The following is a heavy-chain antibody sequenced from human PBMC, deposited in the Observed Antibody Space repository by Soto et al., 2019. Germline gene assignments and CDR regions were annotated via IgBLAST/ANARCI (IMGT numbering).Heavy chain of an antibody. V-gene: IGHV1-69*12. D-gene: IGHD2-15*01. CDR3: ARESRYCSGVSCYFLPGIDY. CDR2: IIPIFGTA. Sequence: QVQLVQSGAEVKKPGSSVKVSCKASGGTFSSYAISWVRQAPGQGLEWMGGIIPIFGTANYAQKFQGRVTITADESTSTAYMELSSLRSEDTAVYYCARESRYCSGVSCYFLPGIDYWGQGTLVTVSS. J-gene: IGHJ4*02. CDR1: GGTFSSYA.